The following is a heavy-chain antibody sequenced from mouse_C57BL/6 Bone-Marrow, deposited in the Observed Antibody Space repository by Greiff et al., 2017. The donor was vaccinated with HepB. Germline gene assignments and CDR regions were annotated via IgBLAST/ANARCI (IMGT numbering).Heavy chain of an antibody. CDR3: ARQRAY. CDR2: ISNGGGST. CDR1: GFTFSDYY. J-gene: IGHJ3*01. V-gene: IGHV5-12*01. Sequence: EVKVVESGGGLVQPGGSLKLSCAASGFTFSDYYMYWVRQTPEKRLEWVAYISNGGGSTYYPDTVKGRFTISRDNAKNTLYLQMSRLKSEDTAMYYCARQRAYWGQGTMVTVSA.